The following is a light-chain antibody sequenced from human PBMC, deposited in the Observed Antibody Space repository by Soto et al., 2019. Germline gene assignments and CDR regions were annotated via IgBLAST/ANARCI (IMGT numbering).Light chain of an antibody. CDR2: GAS. CDR3: QQYNNWWT. J-gene: IGKJ1*01. V-gene: IGKV3D-15*01. CDR1: QSVTNN. Sequence: EIVMTQSPGPLSLSPGERATLSCRASQSVTNNYLAWYQHKSGQAPRLLINGASSRATGIPDRFSGSGSGTEFTLTISSLQFDDSAVYYCQQYNNWWTFGQGTKVDIK.